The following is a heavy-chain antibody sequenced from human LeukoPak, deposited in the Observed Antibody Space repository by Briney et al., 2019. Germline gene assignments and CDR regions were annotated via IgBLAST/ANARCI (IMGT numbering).Heavy chain of an antibody. CDR2: ISAYNGNI. CDR3: ARDQEGSGSYWPKYYYYGMDV. Sequence: GASVKVSCKASGYTFTSYGISWVRQAPGQGLEWMGWISAYNGNINYAQKLQGRVTMTTDTSTSTAYMELRSLRSDDTAVYYCARDQEGSGSYWPKYYYYGMDVWGKGTTVTVSS. D-gene: IGHD3-10*01. CDR1: GYTFTSYG. J-gene: IGHJ6*04. V-gene: IGHV1-18*04.